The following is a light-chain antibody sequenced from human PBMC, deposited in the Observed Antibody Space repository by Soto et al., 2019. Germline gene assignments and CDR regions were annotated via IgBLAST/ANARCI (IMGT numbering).Light chain of an antibody. Sequence: QSVLTQPASVSGSPGQSMTISCTGSSSDVGSYNLVSWYQQHPGKAPKLLIYKVTKRASGVSNRFSGSKSGNTASLTISGLQAEDEADYYCSSYTSATTYVFGTGTKVTVL. J-gene: IGLJ1*01. CDR2: KVT. V-gene: IGLV2-14*02. CDR3: SSYTSATTYV. CDR1: SSDVGSYNL.